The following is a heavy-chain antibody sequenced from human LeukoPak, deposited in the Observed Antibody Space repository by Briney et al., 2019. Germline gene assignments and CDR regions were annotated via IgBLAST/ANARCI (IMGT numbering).Heavy chain of an antibody. V-gene: IGHV4-59*01. Sequence: SETLSLTCTVSGGSISSYYWSWIRQPPGKGLEWIGYIYYSGSTNYNPSLKSRVTISVDTSKNQFSLKLSSVTAADTAVYYCASEHDHGDSGAFDIWGQGTMVTVSS. CDR2: IYYSGST. CDR1: GGSISSYY. J-gene: IGHJ3*02. D-gene: IGHD4-17*01. CDR3: ASEHDHGDSGAFDI.